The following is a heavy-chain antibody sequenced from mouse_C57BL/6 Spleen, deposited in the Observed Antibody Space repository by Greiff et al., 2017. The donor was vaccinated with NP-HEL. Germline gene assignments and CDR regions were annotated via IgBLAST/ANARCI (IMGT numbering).Heavy chain of an antibody. V-gene: IGHV2-5*01. Sequence: VQLVESGPGLVQPSQSLSITCTVSGFSLTSYGVHWVRQSPGKGLEWLGVIWRGGSTDYNAAFMSRLSITKDNSKSQVFFKMNSLQADDTAIYYCAKRDYSNYNYAMDYWGQGTSVTVSS. CDR2: IWRGGST. D-gene: IGHD2-5*01. CDR3: AKRDYSNYNYAMDY. CDR1: GFSLTSYG. J-gene: IGHJ4*01.